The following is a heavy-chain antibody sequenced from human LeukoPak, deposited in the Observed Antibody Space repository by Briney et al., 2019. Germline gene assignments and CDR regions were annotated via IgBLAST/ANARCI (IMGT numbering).Heavy chain of an antibody. D-gene: IGHD4-17*01. CDR2: VYTSGST. V-gene: IGHV4-4*07. J-gene: IGHJ4*02. CDR3: ARGGYGDPFDY. Sequence: SETLSLTCTVSGGSISGFYWSWIRQPAGKGLEWIGRVYTSGSTNYNPSLKSRVTMSIDTSMKQFSLKLRSVTAADTAVYYCARGGYGDPFDYWGQGTLVTVSS. CDR1: GGSISGFY.